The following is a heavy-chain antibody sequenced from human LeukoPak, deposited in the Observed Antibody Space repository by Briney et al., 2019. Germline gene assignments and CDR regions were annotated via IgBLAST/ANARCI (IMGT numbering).Heavy chain of an antibody. CDR3: ARALSYRDRSDYFYNWFEP. CDR1: GFTVSSNY. Sequence: GGSLRLSCAASGFTVSSNYMSWVRQAPGKGLEWVSVIYSGGSTYYADSVKGRFTISRDNSKNTLYLQMNSLRAEDTAVYYCARALSYRDRSDYFYNWFEPWGQGTPVTVSS. J-gene: IGHJ5*02. CDR2: IYSGGST. V-gene: IGHV3-53*01. D-gene: IGHD3-22*01.